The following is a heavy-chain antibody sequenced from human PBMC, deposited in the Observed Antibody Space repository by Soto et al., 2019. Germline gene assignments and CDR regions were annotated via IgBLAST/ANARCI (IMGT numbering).Heavy chain of an antibody. V-gene: IGHV4-34*01. J-gene: IGHJ4*02. Sequence: SETLSLTCAVYGGSFSGYYWSWVRQSPGKGLEWIGEINHRGSTKYNPSPSLKSRVSLSVDKSKNQFSLKLSSVTVADTGIYYCARVDDFWGQGIQVTVSS. CDR2: INHRGST. CDR3: ARVDDF. CDR1: GGSFSGYY.